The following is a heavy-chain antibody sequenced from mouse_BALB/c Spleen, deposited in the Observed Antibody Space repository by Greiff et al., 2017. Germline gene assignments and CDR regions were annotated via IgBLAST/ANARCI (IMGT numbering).Heavy chain of an antibody. V-gene: IGHV3-2*02. CDR3: ATDYYGSIGGFAY. J-gene: IGHJ3*01. CDR2: ISYSGST. CDR1: GYSITSDYA. D-gene: IGHD1-1*01. Sequence: EVQLQESGPGLVKPSQSLSLTCTVTGYSITSDYAWHWIRQFPGNPLEWMGYISYSGSTSYNPSLKSRISITRDTSKNPFFLQLNSVTTEDTATYYCATDYYGSIGGFAYWGQGTLVTVSA.